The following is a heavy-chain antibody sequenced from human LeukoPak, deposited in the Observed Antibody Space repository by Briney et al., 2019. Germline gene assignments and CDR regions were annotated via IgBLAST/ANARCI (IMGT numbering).Heavy chain of an antibody. CDR3: ATKTPGNYPYDY. CDR2: SGTDGDT. D-gene: IGHD3-22*01. CDR1: GFTFTSAL. V-gene: IGHV3-23*01. J-gene: IGHJ4*02. Sequence: PGGSLRLSCVLSGFTFTSALMNWVRQAPGKGLEWVSTSGTDGDTYYADSVKGRFTISRDNSKNTVHLQMTSLRVEDTAVYYCATKTPGNYPYDYWGQGTLVIVSP.